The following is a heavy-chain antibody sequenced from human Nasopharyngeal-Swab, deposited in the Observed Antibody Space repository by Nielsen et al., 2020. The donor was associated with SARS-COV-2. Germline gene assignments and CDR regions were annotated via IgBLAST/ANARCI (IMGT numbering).Heavy chain of an antibody. CDR2: IGGNGART. V-gene: IGHV3-23*01. CDR1: GFIFGNYA. D-gene: IGHD5-18*01. CDR3: ATWMTAHFDY. Sequence: GASLKISCVASGFIFGNYAMAWVRQAPGKGLEWVSAIGGNGARTHYADSVRGRFIISRDNSRNTAYLQIKSLRVEDAAVYYCATWMTAHFDYWGQGTLVT. J-gene: IGHJ4*02.